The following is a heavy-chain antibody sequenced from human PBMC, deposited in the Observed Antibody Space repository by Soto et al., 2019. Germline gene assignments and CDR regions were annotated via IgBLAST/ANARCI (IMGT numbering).Heavy chain of an antibody. Sequence: QMQLVQSGAEVKKPGSSVKVSCKASGGTLSSFINYPINWVRQAPGQGLEWMGGIVPNVGTVNYAQKFQGRVTITADKSTGTAYMEVSSLRSEDTALDYCASRDTSGFLRYFDNWGQGTLVTVSS. CDR2: IVPNVGTV. J-gene: IGHJ4*02. V-gene: IGHV1-69*06. CDR3: ASRDTSGFLRYFDN. D-gene: IGHD3-3*01. CDR1: GGTLSSFINYP.